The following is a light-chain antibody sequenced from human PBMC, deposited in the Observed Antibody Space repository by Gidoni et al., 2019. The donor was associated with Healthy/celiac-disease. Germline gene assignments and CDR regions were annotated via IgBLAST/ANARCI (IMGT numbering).Light chain of an antibody. Sequence: DIVMTQSPASLAVSLVERATINCKSSQSVLYSSNNKNYLAWYQQKPGQPPKLLIYWASTRESGVPDRFSGSGSGTDFTLTIISLQAEDVSVYYCQQYYNAPLTFGGGTKVEIK. J-gene: IGKJ4*01. CDR1: QSVLYSSNNKNY. CDR3: QQYYNAPLT. CDR2: WAS. V-gene: IGKV4-1*01.